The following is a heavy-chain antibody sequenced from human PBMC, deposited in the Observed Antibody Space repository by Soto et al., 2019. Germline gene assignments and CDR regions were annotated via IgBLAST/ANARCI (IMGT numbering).Heavy chain of an antibody. D-gene: IGHD3-22*01. J-gene: IGHJ4*02. V-gene: IGHV1-2*04. CDR2: INPNSGGT. Sequence: GASVKVSCKASGYTFTGYYMHWVRQAPGQGLEWMGWINPNSGGTNYAQKFQGWVTVTRDTSISTAYMELSRLRSDDTAVYYCARSGYYFDSSGYLRPFDYWGQGTLVTVSS. CDR1: GYTFTGYY. CDR3: ARSGYYFDSSGYLRPFDY.